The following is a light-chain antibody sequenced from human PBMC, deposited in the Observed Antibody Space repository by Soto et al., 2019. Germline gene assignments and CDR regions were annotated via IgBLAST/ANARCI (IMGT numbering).Light chain of an antibody. J-gene: IGKJ1*01. V-gene: IGKV1-33*01. CDR3: QQYDNLAWT. CDR2: DAS. Sequence: DIQMTQSPSSLSASVGDRVTITCQASPDISNYLNWYQQKPGKAHKLLIYDASNLQTGVPSRFSGSGSGTDFTFPISSLQPEDIATYYCQQYDNLAWTFGQGTKVDIK. CDR1: PDISNY.